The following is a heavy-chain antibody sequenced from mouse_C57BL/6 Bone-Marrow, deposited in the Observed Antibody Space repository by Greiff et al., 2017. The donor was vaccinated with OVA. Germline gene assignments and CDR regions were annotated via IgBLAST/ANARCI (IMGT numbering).Heavy chain of an antibody. CDR3: ARPANWSYFDY. CDR2: INYDGSST. Sequence: GGGLVQPKGSLKLSCAASGFSFNTYAMNWVRQVPEKGLEWVANINYDGSSTYYLDSLKSRFIISRDNAKTILYLQMSSLKSEDTATYYCARPANWSYFDYWGQGTTLTVSS. V-gene: IGHV5-16*01. D-gene: IGHD4-1*01. J-gene: IGHJ2*01. CDR1: GFSFNTYA.